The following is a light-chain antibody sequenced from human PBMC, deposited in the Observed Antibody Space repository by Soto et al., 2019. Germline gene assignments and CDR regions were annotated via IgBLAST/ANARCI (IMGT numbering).Light chain of an antibody. CDR3: SSYTSITTDV. J-gene: IGLJ1*01. CDR1: SSDVGRYNF. V-gene: IGLV2-14*01. Sequence: QSVLTQPASVSGSPGQSITISCTGTSSDVGRYNFVSWYQQHPGKAPKLLIYDVSNRPSGVSNRFSGSKSGNMASLTISGLQAEDEADYYCSSYTSITTDVFGTGTKVTVL. CDR2: DVS.